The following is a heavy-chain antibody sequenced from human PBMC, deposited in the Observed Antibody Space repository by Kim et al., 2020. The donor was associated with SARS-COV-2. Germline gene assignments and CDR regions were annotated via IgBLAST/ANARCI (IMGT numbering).Heavy chain of an antibody. J-gene: IGHJ6*02. CDR1: GGSVSSGGYY. CDR2: IYSNGNT. CDR3: ARDRRAYGMDV. Sequence: SETLSLTCTVSGGSVSSGGYYWIWIRQSPGKGLEWIGYIYSNGNTNHNPSLKSRVTVSIDTSKNQFSLNLSSVTAADTAVDYCARDRRAYGMDVWGQGT. D-gene: IGHD6-6*01. V-gene: IGHV4-61*08.